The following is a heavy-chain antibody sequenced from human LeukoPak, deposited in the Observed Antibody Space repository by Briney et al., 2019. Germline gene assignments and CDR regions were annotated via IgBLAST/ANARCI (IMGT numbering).Heavy chain of an antibody. CDR3: ARAYYYDSSGYPDAFGI. CDR1: GGSISRYY. CDR2: IYYSGST. D-gene: IGHD3-22*01. J-gene: IGHJ3*02. V-gene: IGHV4-59*01. Sequence: SETLSLTCTVSGGSISRYYWSWIRQPPGKGLEWIGYIYYSGSTNYTPSLKSRVTISVDTSKNQFSLKLSSVTAADTAVYYCARAYYYDSSGYPDAFGIWGQGTMVTVSS.